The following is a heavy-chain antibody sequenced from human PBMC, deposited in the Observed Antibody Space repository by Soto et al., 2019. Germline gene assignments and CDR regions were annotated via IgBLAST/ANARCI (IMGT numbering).Heavy chain of an antibody. CDR3: AREVQGVTSFDY. Sequence: QVQLVQSGPEMMQPGASVKVSCKASGYASLSYGMHWVRQVPGQVYEWLGWINAGVDGTMYSERFQGRVRITIDTSANTLYMELNDLTSEDTAVYYCAREVQGVTSFDYWGQGTLVIVSS. CDR1: GYASLSYG. CDR2: INAGVDGT. V-gene: IGHV1-3*01. D-gene: IGHD3-10*01. J-gene: IGHJ4*02.